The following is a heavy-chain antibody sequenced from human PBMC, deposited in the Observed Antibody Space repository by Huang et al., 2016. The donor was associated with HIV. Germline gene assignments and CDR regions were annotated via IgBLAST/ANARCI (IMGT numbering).Heavy chain of an antibody. Sequence: QVQLVQSGSELRKPGASVKVSCQASGYTFTSDAMNWVRQAPGQGLEWMGWIHTNTRNPTSAQAFTGRFVLSLDTSVSTAYLQISSLEAEVTAVYYCARDYYDSRGYDIHAVVDYWGQGTLVTVSS. CDR3: ARDYYDSRGYDIHAVVDY. CDR1: GYTFTSDA. J-gene: IGHJ4*02. V-gene: IGHV7-4-1*02. CDR2: IHTNTRNP. D-gene: IGHD3-22*01.